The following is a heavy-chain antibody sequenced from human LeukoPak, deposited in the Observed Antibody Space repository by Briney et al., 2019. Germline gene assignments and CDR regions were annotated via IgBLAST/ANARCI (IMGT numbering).Heavy chain of an antibody. CDR3: ARGHITMVRGIINRYNWFDH. V-gene: IGHV1-8*01. D-gene: IGHD3-10*01. CDR1: GYTFTSHD. CDR2: MNPNSGNT. Sequence: ASVKVSCKASGYTFTSHDINWVRQATGQGLEWMGWMNPNSGNTGYAQKLQGRVTMTRNTSISTAYMELSSLRSEDTAVYYCARGHITMVRGIINRYNWFDHWGQGTLVTVSS. J-gene: IGHJ5*02.